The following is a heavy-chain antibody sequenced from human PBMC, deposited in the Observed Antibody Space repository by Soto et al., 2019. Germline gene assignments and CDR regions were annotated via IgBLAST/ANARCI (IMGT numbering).Heavy chain of an antibody. Sequence: VGSLRLSCAASGFTFSSYAMHWVLQAPGKGQEWVAVISYDGSNKYYADSVKGRFTISRDNSKNTLYLQMNSLRAEDTAVYYCARGMYSSSWYSPHYWGQGTLVTVSS. V-gene: IGHV3-30-3*01. D-gene: IGHD6-13*01. CDR3: ARGMYSSSWYSPHY. CDR1: GFTFSSYA. CDR2: ISYDGSNK. J-gene: IGHJ4*02.